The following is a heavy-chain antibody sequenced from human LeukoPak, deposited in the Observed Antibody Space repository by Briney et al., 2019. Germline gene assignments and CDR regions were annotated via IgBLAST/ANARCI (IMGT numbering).Heavy chain of an antibody. D-gene: IGHD3-10*01. J-gene: IGHJ4*02. V-gene: IGHV4-31*03. CDR2: IYYSGST. CDR1: GGSISSGGYY. Sequence: PSQTLSLTCTVSGGSISSGGYYWSWIRQHPGKGLEWIGYIYYSGSTYYNPSLKSRVTISVDTSKNQFSLKLSSVTAADTAVYYCARDAWGLGEPAAPDYWGQGTLVTVSS. CDR3: ARDAWGLGEPAAPDY.